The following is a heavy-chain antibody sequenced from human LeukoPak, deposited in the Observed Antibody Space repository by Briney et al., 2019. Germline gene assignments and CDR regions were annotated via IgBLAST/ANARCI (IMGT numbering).Heavy chain of an antibody. J-gene: IGHJ3*02. CDR2: IYYSGST. V-gene: IGHV4-59*05. D-gene: IGHD3-3*01. Sequence: PSETLSLTCSVSGGSISSYYWSWIRQPPGKGLEWIGSIYYSGSTYYNPSLKSRVTISVDTSKNQFSLKLSSVTAADTAVYYCASDFWSGHDAFDIWGQGTMVTVSS. CDR1: GGSISSYY. CDR3: ASDFWSGHDAFDI.